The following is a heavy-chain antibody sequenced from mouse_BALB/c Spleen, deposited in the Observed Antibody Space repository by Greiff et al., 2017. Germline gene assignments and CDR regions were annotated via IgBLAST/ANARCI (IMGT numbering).Heavy chain of an antibody. CDR3: ATDYDPFAY. V-gene: IGHV3-2*02. J-gene: IGHJ3*01. CDR1: GYSITSDYA. CDR2: ISYSGST. Sequence: VQLVESGPGLVKPSQSLSLTCTVTGYSITSDYAWNWIRQFPGNKLEWMGYISYSGSTSYNPSLKSRISITRDTSKNQFFLQLNSVTTEDTATYYCATDYDPFAYWGQGTLVTVSA. D-gene: IGHD2-4*01.